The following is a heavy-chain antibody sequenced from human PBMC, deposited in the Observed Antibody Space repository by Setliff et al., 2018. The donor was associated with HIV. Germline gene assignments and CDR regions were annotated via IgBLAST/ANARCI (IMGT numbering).Heavy chain of an antibody. D-gene: IGHD1-26*01. J-gene: IGHJ4*02. V-gene: IGHV3-23*01. Sequence: PGGSLRLSCAASGFTFNSYAMSWVRQAPGKGLEWVSAISRSADTTYYADSVKGRFTISRDNSKNTLNLQMNSLRAEDTAIYYCAKENGIDSYFHYWGQGTLVTVSS. CDR2: ISRSADTT. CDR3: AKENGIDSYFHY. CDR1: GFTFNSYA.